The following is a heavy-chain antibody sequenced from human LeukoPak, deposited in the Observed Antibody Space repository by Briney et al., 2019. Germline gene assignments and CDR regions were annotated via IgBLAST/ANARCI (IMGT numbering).Heavy chain of an antibody. J-gene: IGHJ5*02. CDR1: GFTFDDYA. CDR3: AKGGNEAATFSSIDP. Sequence: GGSLRLSCAASGFTFDDYAMHWVRQAPGKGLEWVSGISWNSGSIGYADPVKGRFTISRDNAKNSLYLQMNSLRAEDTALYYCAKGGNEAATFSSIDPWGQGTLVTVSS. D-gene: IGHD2-15*01. CDR2: ISWNSGSI. V-gene: IGHV3-9*01.